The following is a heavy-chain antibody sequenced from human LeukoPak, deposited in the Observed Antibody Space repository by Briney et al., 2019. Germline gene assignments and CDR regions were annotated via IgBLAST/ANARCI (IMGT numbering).Heavy chain of an antibody. CDR1: GYTFTDYY. CDR2: INPNSGGA. D-gene: IGHD6-13*01. J-gene: IGHJ6*03. CDR3: ARAGRSSSWPLYYYYYYMDV. Sequence: ASVKVSCKASGYTFTDYYMHWVRQAPGQGPEWMGWINPNSGGANYAQKFQGRVTMTRDTSISTAYMELRSLRSDGTAVYYCARAGRSSSWPLYYYYYYMDVWGKGTTVTVSS. V-gene: IGHV1-2*02.